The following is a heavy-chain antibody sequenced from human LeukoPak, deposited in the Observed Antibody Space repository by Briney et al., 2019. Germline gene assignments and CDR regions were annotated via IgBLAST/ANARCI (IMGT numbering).Heavy chain of an antibody. CDR2: ISSSGSAI. J-gene: IGHJ4*02. CDR3: ARARPKLQFDY. Sequence: PGGSLRLSCAASGFTFSDYYMSWTRQAPGKGLEWVSYISSSGSAIYYADSVKGRFTISRDNAKNSLYLQMNSLRAEDTAVYYCARARPKLQFDYWGQGTLVTVPS. CDR1: GFTFSDYY. D-gene: IGHD2-21*01. V-gene: IGHV3-11*04.